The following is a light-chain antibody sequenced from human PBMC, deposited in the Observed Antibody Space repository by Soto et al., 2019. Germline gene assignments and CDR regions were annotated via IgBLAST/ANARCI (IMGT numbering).Light chain of an antibody. J-gene: IGLJ3*02. Sequence: QSALTQPASVSGSPGQSITISCIGIISDVGNYHLVSWYQQHPGKAPKLMIYEGSKRPSGVSNRFSGSKSGNTASLTISGLQAEDEADYYCCAYAGSSTLGFGGGTQLTVL. CDR3: CAYAGSSTLG. CDR2: EGS. V-gene: IGLV2-23*01. CDR1: ISDVGNYHL.